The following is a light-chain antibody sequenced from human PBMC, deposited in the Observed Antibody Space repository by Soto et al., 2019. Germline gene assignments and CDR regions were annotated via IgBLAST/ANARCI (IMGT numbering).Light chain of an antibody. CDR1: SSDIGGYNY. CDR2: DVS. J-gene: IGLJ2*01. CDR3: SSYTSSSTRGV. V-gene: IGLV2-14*01. Sequence: QSALTQPASVSGSPGQSITISCTGTSSDIGGYNYVSWYQQHLGKAPKLMIYDVSNRPSGVSNRFSGSKSGNTASLTISGLQAEDEADYYCSSYTSSSTRGVFGGGTKLTVL.